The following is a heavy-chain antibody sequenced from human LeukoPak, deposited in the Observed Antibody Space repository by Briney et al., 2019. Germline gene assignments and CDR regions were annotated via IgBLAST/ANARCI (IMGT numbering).Heavy chain of an antibody. D-gene: IGHD2-2*01. CDR2: LCSNTNT. V-gene: IGHV3-66*01. J-gene: IGHJ4*02. Sequence: PGGSLRLSCAASGLSVSTNYMSWVRQAPGKGLEWVSGLCSNTNTYYADSVKGRFTISRDDSKNTLYLQVNSLRVEDTAVYYCARDSPAPPYPKKEYPIGDYWGQGTLVAVSS. CDR3: ARDSPAPPYPKKEYPIGDY. CDR1: GLSVSTNY.